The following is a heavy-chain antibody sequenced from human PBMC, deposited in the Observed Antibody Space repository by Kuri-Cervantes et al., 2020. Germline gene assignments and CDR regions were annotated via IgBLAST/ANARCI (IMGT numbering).Heavy chain of an antibody. CDR3: ARDSRYSSGWYLGTY. V-gene: IGHV4-59*12. J-gene: IGHJ4*02. CDR2: IFDDGNT. D-gene: IGHD6-19*01. Sequence: SETLSLTCTVSGGSISSYYWSWIRQPPGKGLEWIASIFDDGNTYYNPSLKSRVTTSVDTSKNQFSLSLTSVTAADTAVYYCARDSRYSSGWYLGTYWGQGTLVTVSS. CDR1: GGSISSYY.